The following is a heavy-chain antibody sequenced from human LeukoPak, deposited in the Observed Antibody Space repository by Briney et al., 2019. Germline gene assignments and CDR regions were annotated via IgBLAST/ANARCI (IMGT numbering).Heavy chain of an antibody. Sequence: PGGSLRLSCAASGFTFSNYAMHWVRQAPGKGLEWVAFISYDGSNKYYADSVKGRFTISRDNSKNTLYLQMNSLRAEDTAVFYCARGYCSSTNCDSAGYWGQGTLVTVSS. D-gene: IGHD2-2*01. J-gene: IGHJ4*02. V-gene: IGHV3-30-3*01. CDR3: ARGYCSSTNCDSAGY. CDR1: GFTFSNYA. CDR2: ISYDGSNK.